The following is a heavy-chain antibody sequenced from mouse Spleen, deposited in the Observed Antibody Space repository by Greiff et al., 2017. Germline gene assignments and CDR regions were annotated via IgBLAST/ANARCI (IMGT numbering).Heavy chain of an antibody. CDR2: ILPGSGST. CDR3: ARSCYDGYYEFAY. CDR1: GYTFTGYW. D-gene: IGHD2-3*01. V-gene: IGHV1-9*01. Sequence: VQLQESGAELMKPGASVKLSCKATGYTFTGYWIEWVKQRPGHGLEWIGEILPGSGSTNYNEKFKGKATFTADTSSNTAYMQLSSLTTEDSAIYYCARSCYDGYYEFAYWGQGTLVTVSA. J-gene: IGHJ3*01.